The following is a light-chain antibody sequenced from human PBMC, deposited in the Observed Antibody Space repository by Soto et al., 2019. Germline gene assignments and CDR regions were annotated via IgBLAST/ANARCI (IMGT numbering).Light chain of an antibody. CDR3: SSYTSSDTYV. Sequence: QSALTQPASVSGSPGQSITISCSGISSDLGAYNYVSWYQQHPGKAPKLMIYDVRNRPSGVSNRFSGSKSGNTASLTISGLQDEDEADYYCSSYTSSDTYVFGPGTKLTVL. V-gene: IGLV2-14*01. CDR2: DVR. J-gene: IGLJ1*01. CDR1: SSDLGAYNY.